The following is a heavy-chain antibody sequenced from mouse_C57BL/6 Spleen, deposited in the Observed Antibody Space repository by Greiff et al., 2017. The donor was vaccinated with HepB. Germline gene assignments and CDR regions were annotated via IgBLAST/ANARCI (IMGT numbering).Heavy chain of an antibody. CDR3: ARSAFYGSSYFDY. D-gene: IGHD1-1*01. CDR2: IYPGDGDT. V-gene: IGHV1-80*01. J-gene: IGHJ2*01. CDR1: GYAFSSYW. Sequence: LQESGAELVKPGASVKISCKASGYAFSSYWMNWVKQRPGKGLEWIGQIYPGDGDTNYNGKFKGKATLTADKSSSTAYMQLSSLTSEDSAVYFCARSAFYGSSYFDYWGQGTTLTVSS.